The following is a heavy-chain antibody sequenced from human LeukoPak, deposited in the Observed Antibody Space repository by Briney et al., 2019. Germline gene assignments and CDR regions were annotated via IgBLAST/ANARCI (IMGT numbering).Heavy chain of an antibody. Sequence: SETLSLNCAVYDGAFRGYSWSWIRQPPGKGLEWIGEINHSGSTNYNPSLKSRVTISLDTSKNQFSLRLSSMTAADTAVYYCARDRPVTGANWFDPWGQGALVTVSS. J-gene: IGHJ5*02. D-gene: IGHD4-11*01. V-gene: IGHV4-34*01. CDR2: INHSGST. CDR3: ARDRPVTGANWFDP. CDR1: DGAFRGYS.